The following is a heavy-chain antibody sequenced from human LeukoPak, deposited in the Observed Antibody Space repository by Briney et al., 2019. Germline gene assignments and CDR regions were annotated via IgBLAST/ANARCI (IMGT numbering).Heavy chain of an antibody. CDR3: ARERGYSYGSDAFDI. J-gene: IGHJ3*02. CDR1: GGTFSSYA. CDR2: IISIFGTA. V-gene: IGHV1-69*05. D-gene: IGHD5-18*01. Sequence: AASVKVSCKASGGTFSSYAISWVRQAPGQGLEWMGEIISIFGTANYAQKFQGGVTITTDEATSTAYMELSSLRSEDTAVYYCARERGYSYGSDAFDIWGQGTMVTVSS.